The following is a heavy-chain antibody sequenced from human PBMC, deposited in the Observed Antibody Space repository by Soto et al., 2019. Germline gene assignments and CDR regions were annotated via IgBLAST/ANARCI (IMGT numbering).Heavy chain of an antibody. J-gene: IGHJ6*02. CDR3: ARDCGGDCSYAMDV. D-gene: IGHD2-21*01. CDR1: GGSISSGGYS. CDR2: IYHSGST. V-gene: IGHV4-30-2*01. Sequence: SETLSLTCAVSGGSISSGGYSWSWIRQPPGKGLEWIGYIYHSGSTYYNPSLKSRVTISVDRSKNQFSLKLTFVTAADTAVYYCARDCGGDCSYAMDVWGQGTTVTVSS.